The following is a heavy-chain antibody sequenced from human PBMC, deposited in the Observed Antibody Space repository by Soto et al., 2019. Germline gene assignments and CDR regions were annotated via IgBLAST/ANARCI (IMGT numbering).Heavy chain of an antibody. Sequence: SETLSLTCAVYGGSFSGYYWSWIRQPPGKGLEWIGEINHSGSTNYNPSLKSRVTISVDTSKNQFSLKLSSVTAADTAVYYCGRGKFRMTTVRAWFDPWGQETLVTVSS. D-gene: IGHD4-4*01. CDR3: GRGKFRMTTVRAWFDP. CDR2: INHSGST. J-gene: IGHJ5*02. CDR1: GGSFSGYY. V-gene: IGHV4-34*01.